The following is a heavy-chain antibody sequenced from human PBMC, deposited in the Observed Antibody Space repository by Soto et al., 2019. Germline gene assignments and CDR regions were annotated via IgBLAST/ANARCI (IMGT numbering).Heavy chain of an antibody. J-gene: IGHJ3*02. V-gene: IGHV1-2*02. D-gene: IGHD3-3*01. CDR1: GYPVTAYY. CDR2: INPATGAA. CDR3: ARGGGVGVAGSAAFDM. Sequence: QLHLVQSGAVVKKPGASVTVSCSASGYPVTAYYMHWARQAPGRGVEWLGGINPATGAAKYTQTFQGRVTMTRDTATSTVFMELSGLTSEDTAVFYCARGGGVGVAGSAAFDMWGQGTLVTVSS.